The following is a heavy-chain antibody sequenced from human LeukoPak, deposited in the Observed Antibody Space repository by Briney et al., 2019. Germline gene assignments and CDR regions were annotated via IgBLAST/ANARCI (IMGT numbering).Heavy chain of an antibody. CDR1: GGSISSSSFY. J-gene: IGHJ4*02. Sequence: PSESLSLTCTVSGGSISSSSFYWGWIRQPPGKGREWIGSIYYSESTYYNPFLKSRAIISVDTSKNQYSLKLSSGTAADTAVYYCASRQLERPWFDYWGQGTLVTVSS. CDR2: IYYSEST. CDR3: ASRQLERPWFDY. D-gene: IGHD1-1*01. V-gene: IGHV4-39*01.